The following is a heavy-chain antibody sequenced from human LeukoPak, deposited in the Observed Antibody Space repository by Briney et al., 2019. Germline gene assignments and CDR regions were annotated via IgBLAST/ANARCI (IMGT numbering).Heavy chain of an antibody. J-gene: IGHJ4*02. CDR1: GGSFSGYH. D-gene: IGHD6-19*01. CDR2: INHSGST. CDR3: ARDWGAVDY. Sequence: PSETLSLTCAVYGGSFSGYHWSWIRQPPGKGLEWIGEINHSGSTNYNPSLKSRVTISLDTSKNQFSLKLNSVTAADTAVYFCARDWGAVDYWGQGTLVTVSS. V-gene: IGHV4-34*01.